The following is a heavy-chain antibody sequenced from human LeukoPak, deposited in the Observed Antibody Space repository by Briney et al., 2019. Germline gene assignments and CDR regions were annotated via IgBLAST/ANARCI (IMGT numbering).Heavy chain of an antibody. CDR1: GFTFSTYG. D-gene: IGHD2-21*02. CDR3: AKGMRRDSPFYYYYYYMDV. J-gene: IGHJ6*03. V-gene: IGHV3-30*02. CDR2: IRYDGSHT. Sequence: GGSLRLSCAASGFTFSTYGMHWVRQAPGKGLEWVTFIRYDGSHTYYADSVKGRFTISRDNSKNTLYLQMNSLRAEDTAVYFCAKGMRRDSPFYYYYYYMDVWGTGTTVTVSS.